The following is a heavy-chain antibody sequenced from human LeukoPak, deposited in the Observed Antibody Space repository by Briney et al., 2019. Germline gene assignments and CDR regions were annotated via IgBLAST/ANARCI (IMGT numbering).Heavy chain of an antibody. D-gene: IGHD3-22*01. CDR3: ARGPDSTGYYEMPDY. J-gene: IGHJ4*02. Sequence: ASVKVSCKVSGYTLTELSMHWVRQTPGKGLEWLGGFDPEDGDTIYAQNFQGRVTMTEDTSTDTAYMELSSLRSEDTAVYYCARGPDSTGYYEMPDYWGQGTLVTVSS. CDR2: FDPEDGDT. V-gene: IGHV1-24*01. CDR1: GYTLTELS.